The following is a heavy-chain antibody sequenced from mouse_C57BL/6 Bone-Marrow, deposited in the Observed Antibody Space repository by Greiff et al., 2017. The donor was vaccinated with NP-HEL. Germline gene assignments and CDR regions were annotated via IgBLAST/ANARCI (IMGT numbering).Heavy chain of an antibody. CDR1: GFTFSDYY. CDR2: ISNGGGST. V-gene: IGHV5-12*01. Sequence: EVKLVESGGGLVQPGGSLKLSCAASGFTFSDYYMYWVRQTPEKRLEWVAYISNGGGSTYYPDTVKGRFTISRDNAKNTLYLQMSRLKSEDTAMYYCARPPFAYWGQGTLVTVSA. J-gene: IGHJ3*01. CDR3: ARPPFAY.